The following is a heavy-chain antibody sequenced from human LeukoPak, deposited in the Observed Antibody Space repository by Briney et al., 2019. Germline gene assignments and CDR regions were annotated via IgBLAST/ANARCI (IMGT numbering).Heavy chain of an antibody. CDR3: ARAGVLLWFGSPAGFDP. J-gene: IGHJ5*02. Sequence: GGSLRLSCAASGFTFSSYGMHWVRQAPGKGLEWVAVISYDGSNKYYADSVKGRFTISRDNSKNTLYLQMNSLRAEDTAVYYCARAGVLLWFGSPAGFDPWGQGTLVTVSS. CDR1: GFTFSSYG. V-gene: IGHV3-30*03. CDR2: ISYDGSNK. D-gene: IGHD3-10*01.